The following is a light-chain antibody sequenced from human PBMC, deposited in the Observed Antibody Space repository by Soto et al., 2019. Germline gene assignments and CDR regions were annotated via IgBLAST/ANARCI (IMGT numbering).Light chain of an antibody. CDR3: QQYDSSPLT. J-gene: IGKJ4*01. V-gene: IGKV3-20*01. CDR2: GAS. Sequence: ENVLTQSPGTLSLSPGERATLSCRASQSVSSSYLAWYQHKPGQAPRLLIFGASSRARGIPDRFSGRGSGTDFTLTISSLEPEDFAVYYCQQYDSSPLTFGGGTKVDIK. CDR1: QSVSSSY.